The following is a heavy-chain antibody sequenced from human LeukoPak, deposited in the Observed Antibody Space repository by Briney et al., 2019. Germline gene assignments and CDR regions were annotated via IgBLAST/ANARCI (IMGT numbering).Heavy chain of an antibody. D-gene: IGHD2-8*01. V-gene: IGHV1-24*01. CDR3: ATSLVYGSPYAFDI. J-gene: IGHJ3*02. CDR1: GYTLTELS. CDR2: FDPEDGET. Sequence: GASVKVSCKVSGYTLTELSMHWVRQAPGKGLEWMGGFDPEDGETIYAQKFQGRVTMTEDTSTDTAYMELSSLRSEDTAVYYCATSLVYGSPYAFDIWGQGTMVTVSS.